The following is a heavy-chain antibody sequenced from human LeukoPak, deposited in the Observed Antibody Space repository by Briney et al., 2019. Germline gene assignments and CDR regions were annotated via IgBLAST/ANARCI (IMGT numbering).Heavy chain of an antibody. V-gene: IGHV7-4-1*02. CDR2: INTNTGNP. Sequence: ASVKVSCKAFGHSLSNYGLNWVRQAPGQGLEWMGWINTNTGNPTYAQGFTGRFVFSLDTSVSTAYLQISSLKAEDTAVYYCASLDPMAGFDYWGQGTLVTVSS. J-gene: IGHJ4*02. CDR3: ASLDPMAGFDY. CDR1: GHSLSNYG. D-gene: IGHD3-10*01.